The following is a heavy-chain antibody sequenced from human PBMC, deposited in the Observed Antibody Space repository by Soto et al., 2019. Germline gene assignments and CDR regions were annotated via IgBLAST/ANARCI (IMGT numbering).Heavy chain of an antibody. J-gene: IGHJ4*02. V-gene: IGHV3-33*01. CDR2: IWYDGSNK. Sequence: QVQLVESGGGVVQPGRSLRLSCAASGFTFSSYGMHWVRQAPGKGLEWVAVIWYDGSNKYYADSVKGRFTISRDNSENTLYLQMNSLRAEDTAVYYCARQGGIADPFDYWGQGTLVTVSS. CDR1: GFTFSSYG. D-gene: IGHD6-13*01. CDR3: ARQGGIADPFDY.